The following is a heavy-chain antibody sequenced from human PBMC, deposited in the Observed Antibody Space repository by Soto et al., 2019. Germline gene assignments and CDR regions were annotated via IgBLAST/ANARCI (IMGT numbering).Heavy chain of an antibody. J-gene: IGHJ4*02. CDR1: GFSFNGSA. CDR3: TTSDNDKFVDY. V-gene: IGHV3-73*01. CDR2: IRSRANSYAT. Sequence: PGGSLRLSCAASGFSFNGSAMHWVRQASGKGLEWVGRIRSRANSYATTYAASVKGRFTISRDHSENTASLHMNSLKTEDTAVYYCTTSDNDKFVDYWGQGVLVTVSS. D-gene: IGHD5-12*01.